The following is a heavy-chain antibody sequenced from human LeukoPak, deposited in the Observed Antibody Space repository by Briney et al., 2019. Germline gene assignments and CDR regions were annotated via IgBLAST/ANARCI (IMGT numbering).Heavy chain of an antibody. J-gene: IGHJ4*02. V-gene: IGHV3-9*01. D-gene: IGHD1-26*01. CDR3: AKDGGFHNFDY. Sequence: GRSLRLSCAASGFTFDDYAMHWVRQAPGKGLEWVSGISWNSGSIGYADSVKGRFTISRDNAKNSLYLQMNSLRAEDTALYYCAKDGGFHNFDYWGQGTLVTVSS. CDR2: ISWNSGSI. CDR1: GFTFDDYA.